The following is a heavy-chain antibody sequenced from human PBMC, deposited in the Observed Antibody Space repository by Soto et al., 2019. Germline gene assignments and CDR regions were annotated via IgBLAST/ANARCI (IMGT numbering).Heavy chain of an antibody. J-gene: IGHJ6*02. CDR3: ARHPPPRYGMDV. Sequence: SETLSLSCTVSGGSVSSGSYYWSWIRQPPGRGLEWIGFIYYAGSTKYNPSLNSRVTISVDTSKNQFSLKLSSVTAADTAVYYCARHPPPRYGMDVWGQVTTVTVSS. CDR1: GGSVSSGSYY. V-gene: IGHV4-61*01. CDR2: IYYAGST.